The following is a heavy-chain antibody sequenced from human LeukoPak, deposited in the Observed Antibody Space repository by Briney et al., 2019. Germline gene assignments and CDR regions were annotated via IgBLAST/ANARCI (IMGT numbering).Heavy chain of an antibody. CDR3: AKDTWLVAVGIQVFDY. Sequence: GGSLRLSCAASGFSFSSYWMSWVRQASGKGLEWVANIKEDGNEKNYVDSVKGRFTISRDNAKSSVYLQMNSLRAEDTAMYYCAKDTWLVAVGIQVFDYWGQGILVTVS. D-gene: IGHD6-19*01. J-gene: IGHJ4*02. V-gene: IGHV3-7*03. CDR1: GFSFSSYW. CDR2: IKEDGNEK.